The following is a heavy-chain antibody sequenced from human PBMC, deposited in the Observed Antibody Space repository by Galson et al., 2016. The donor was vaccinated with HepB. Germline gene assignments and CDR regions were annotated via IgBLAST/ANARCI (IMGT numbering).Heavy chain of an antibody. CDR3: AEGEYSTSSRIDY. CDR2: LSYGGSNK. D-gene: IGHD6-6*01. Sequence: SLRLSCAASGFTFSIYSMHWVRQAPGKGLEWVAALSYGGSNKYYADSLKGRFTISRDNSKNTLLLQMNSLRAEDTAVYYCAEGEYSTSSRIDYWGQGTLVTVSS. V-gene: IGHV3-30-3*01. J-gene: IGHJ4*02. CDR1: GFTFSIYS.